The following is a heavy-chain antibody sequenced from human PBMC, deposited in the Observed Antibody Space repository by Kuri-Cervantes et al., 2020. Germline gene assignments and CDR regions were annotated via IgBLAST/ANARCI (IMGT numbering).Heavy chain of an antibody. CDR2: ISAYNGNA. Sequence: ASVKVSCKASGGTFSSYAISWVRQAPGQGLEWMGWISAYNGNANYAQKLQGRVTMTTDTSTSTAYMELRSLRSDDTAVYYCARGALPSIVVVPAASELSYTWFDPWGQGTLVTVSS. V-gene: IGHV1-18*01. CDR3: ARGALPSIVVVPAASELSYTWFDP. D-gene: IGHD2-2*01. J-gene: IGHJ5*02. CDR1: GGTFSSYA.